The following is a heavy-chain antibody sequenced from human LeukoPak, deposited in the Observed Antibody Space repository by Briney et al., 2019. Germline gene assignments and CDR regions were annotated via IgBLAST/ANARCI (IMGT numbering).Heavy chain of an antibody. CDR1: GGSFSSYY. J-gene: IGHJ5*02. D-gene: IGHD3-10*01. CDR3: ARGRFSGSGTNWFDP. CDR2: IYYSGRT. Sequence: PSETLSLTCTVSGGSFSSYYWSWIRLPPGKGLEWIGYIYYSGRTNYNPSLKSRVTISVDTSENQFSLKLRSVTAADTAVYYCARGRFSGSGTNWFDPWGQGTLVTVSS. V-gene: IGHV4-59*08.